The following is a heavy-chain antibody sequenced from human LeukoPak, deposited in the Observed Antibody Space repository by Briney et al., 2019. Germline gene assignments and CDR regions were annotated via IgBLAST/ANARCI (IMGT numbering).Heavy chain of an antibody. CDR3: AREGRYDYVWGSYRAIDY. CDR2: IKQDGSEK. Sequence: GGSLRLSCATSGFTFSSYWMSWVRQAPGKGLEWVANIKQDGSEKYYVDSVKGRFTISRDNAKNSLYLQMNSLRAEDTAVYYCAREGRYDYVWGSYRAIDYWGQGTLVTVSS. V-gene: IGHV3-7*01. J-gene: IGHJ4*02. D-gene: IGHD3-16*02. CDR1: GFTFSSYW.